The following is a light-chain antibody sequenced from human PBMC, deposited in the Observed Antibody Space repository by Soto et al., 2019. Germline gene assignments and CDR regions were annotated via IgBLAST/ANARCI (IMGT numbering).Light chain of an antibody. J-gene: IGLJ2*01. CDR1: SSDVGAYNY. V-gene: IGLV2-8*01. CDR3: SSYGGSTNYVL. Sequence: QSVLTQPPSASGSPGQSVTISCTGTSSDVGAYNYVSWYQQHPGEAPKLIIYEVTKRPSGVPDRFSGSKSGNTASLTLSGLQPEDEADYFCSSYGGSTNYVLFGGGTKLTVL. CDR2: EVT.